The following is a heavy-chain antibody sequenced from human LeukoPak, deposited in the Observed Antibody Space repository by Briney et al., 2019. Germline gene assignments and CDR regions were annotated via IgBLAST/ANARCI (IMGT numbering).Heavy chain of an antibody. CDR3: ARPQGIAVAGTGYMDV. CDR1: GGSISSGSYY. Sequence: SQTLSLTCTVSGGSISSGSYYWSWIRQPAGKGLEWIGRIYTSGSTNYNPSLKSRVTISVDTSKNQFSLKLSSVTAADTAVYYCARPQGIAVAGTGYMDVWGKGTTVTVSS. J-gene: IGHJ6*03. V-gene: IGHV4-61*02. D-gene: IGHD6-19*01. CDR2: IYTSGST.